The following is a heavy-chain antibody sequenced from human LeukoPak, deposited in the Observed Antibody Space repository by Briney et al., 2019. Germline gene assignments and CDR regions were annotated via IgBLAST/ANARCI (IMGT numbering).Heavy chain of an antibody. CDR2: INPNSGGT. V-gene: IGHV1-2*02. J-gene: IGHJ5*02. CDR3: ARDYHDSSGYYYGWFDP. D-gene: IGHD3-22*01. Sequence: ASVKVSCKASGYTFTGYYMHWVRQAPGQGLEWMGWINPNSGGTNYAQKFQGRVTMTRDTSISTAYMELSRLRSDDTAVYYCARDYHDSSGYYYGWFDPWGQGTLVTVSS. CDR1: GYTFTGYY.